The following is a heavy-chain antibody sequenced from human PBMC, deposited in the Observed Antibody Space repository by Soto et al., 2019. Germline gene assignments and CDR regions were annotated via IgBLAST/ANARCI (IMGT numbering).Heavy chain of an antibody. CDR1: GFTFSNYG. Sequence: GGSLRLSCEASGFTFSNYGTHWVRQAPGEGLEWVAHISYDGSNEHYTDSVKGRFTISRDNSKNMVFLHMNSLRPEDTAVYHCAKDWWELHDLVLDYWGQGTLVTVSS. J-gene: IGHJ4*02. D-gene: IGHD1-26*01. CDR2: ISYDGSNE. CDR3: AKDWWELHDLVLDY. V-gene: IGHV3-30*18.